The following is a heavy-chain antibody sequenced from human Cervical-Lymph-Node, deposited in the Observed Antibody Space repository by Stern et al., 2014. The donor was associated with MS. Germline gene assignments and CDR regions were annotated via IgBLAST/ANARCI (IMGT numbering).Heavy chain of an antibody. Sequence: EVQLVQSGGGLVQPGGSLRLSCAASGFPFSSYAMSWVRQAPGKGLEWVSAISGSGGSTYYADSVKGRFTISRDNSKNTLYLQMNSLRAEDTAVYYCAKGLGTVTSRSYYYYYGMDVWGQGTTVTVSS. CDR1: GFPFSSYA. CDR2: ISGSGGST. J-gene: IGHJ6*02. D-gene: IGHD4-17*01. V-gene: IGHV3-23*04. CDR3: AKGLGTVTSRSYYYYYGMDV.